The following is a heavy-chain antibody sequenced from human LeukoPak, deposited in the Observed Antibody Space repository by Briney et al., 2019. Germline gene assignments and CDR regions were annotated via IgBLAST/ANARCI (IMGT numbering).Heavy chain of an antibody. D-gene: IGHD1-26*01. CDR2: FYYSGST. CDR3: AHQPSGSYSIDY. V-gene: IGHV4-39*01. J-gene: IGHJ4*02. Sequence: SETLSLTCTVSGVSISSTTSYWGWIRQPPGKGLEWVGSFYYSGSTSFNPSLKSGVTISADMSKNQFSLKLSSVTAADTAVYYCAHQPSGSYSIDYWGQGTLVTVSS. CDR1: GVSISSTTSY.